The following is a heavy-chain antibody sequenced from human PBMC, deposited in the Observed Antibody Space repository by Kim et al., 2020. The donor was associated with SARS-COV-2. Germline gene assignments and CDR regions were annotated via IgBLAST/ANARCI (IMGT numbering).Heavy chain of an antibody. CDR1: GFTFDDYA. CDR2: ISGDGGST. V-gene: IGHV3-43*02. D-gene: IGHD3-22*01. Sequence: GGSLRLSCAASGFTFDDYAMHWVRQAPGKGLEWVSLISGDGGSTYYADSVKGRFTISRDNSKNSLYLQMNSLRTEDTALYYCAKDMGEYYDSSGLGFVDYWGQGTLVTVSS. J-gene: IGHJ4*02. CDR3: AKDMGEYYDSSGLGFVDY.